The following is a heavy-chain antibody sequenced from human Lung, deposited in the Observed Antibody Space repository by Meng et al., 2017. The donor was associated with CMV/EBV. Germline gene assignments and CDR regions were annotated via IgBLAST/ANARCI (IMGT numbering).Heavy chain of an antibody. V-gene: IGHV3-23*01. J-gene: IGHJ4*02. CDR3: AKGLGTTGWYSPLDS. CDR2: ISAVIDNT. CDR1: GFTFNKYA. D-gene: IGHD6-19*01. Sequence: SXAASGFTFNKYAMTWVRQAPGKGLEWVSIISAVIDNTYYADSVKGRFTLSRDNSMNTLYLQMHSLRAEDTAIYFCAKGLGTTGWYSPLDSWGRGTLVXVSS.